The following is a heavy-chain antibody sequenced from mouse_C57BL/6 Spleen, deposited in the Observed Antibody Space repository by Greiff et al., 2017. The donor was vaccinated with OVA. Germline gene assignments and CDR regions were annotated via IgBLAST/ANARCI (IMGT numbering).Heavy chain of an antibody. CDR3: ARDQGTSFAY. Sequence: EVQGVESGGGLVKPGGSLKLSCAASGFTFSSYAMSWVRQTPEKRLEWVATISDGGSYTYYPDNVKGRFTISRDNAKNNLYLQMSHLKSEDTAMYYCARDQGTSFAYWGQGTLVTVSA. D-gene: IGHD2-10*02. CDR1: GFTFSSYA. CDR2: ISDGGSYT. V-gene: IGHV5-4*01. J-gene: IGHJ3*01.